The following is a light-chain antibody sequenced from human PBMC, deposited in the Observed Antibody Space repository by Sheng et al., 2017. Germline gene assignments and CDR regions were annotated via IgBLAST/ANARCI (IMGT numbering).Light chain of an antibody. CDR2: KDI. J-gene: IGLJ1*01. V-gene: IGLV3-25*03. CDR3: TIEQTAGGSLYV. CDR1: ALPKQY. Sequence: SYALTQPPSVSVSPGQTAKITCSGDALPKQYAYWYQQKPGRTPVLMIYKDIERPSGIPERFSGSSSGTTVTLTISGVQAEDEADYYCTIEQTAGGSLYVFGTG.